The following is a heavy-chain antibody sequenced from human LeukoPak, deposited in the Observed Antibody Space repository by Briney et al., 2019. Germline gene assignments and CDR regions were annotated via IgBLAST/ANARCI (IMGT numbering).Heavy chain of an antibody. V-gene: IGHV4-39*01. D-gene: IGHD6-25*01. J-gene: IGHJ4*02. Sequence: TSETLSLTCTVSGGSISSSSYYWGWIRQPPGKGPEWIGTFYYSGNTYYSPSLKSRVTISVDTSKNQFSLKLRSVTAADTAVYYCARRPFSGWVGFDYWGQGTLVTVSS. CDR2: FYYSGNT. CDR1: GGSISSSSYY. CDR3: ARRPFSGWVGFDY.